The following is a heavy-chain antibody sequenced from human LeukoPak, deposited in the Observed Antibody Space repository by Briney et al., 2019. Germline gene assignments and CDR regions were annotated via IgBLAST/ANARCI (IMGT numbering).Heavy chain of an antibody. CDR1: GFTFSRYW. D-gene: IGHD1-20*01. J-gene: IGHJ4*02. V-gene: IGHV3-7*01. CDR2: IKQDGSEK. CDR3: ARLLVYNSGGEAFDH. Sequence: GGSLRLSCAASGFTFSRYWMSWVRQAPGKGLEWVANIKQDGSEKYYVDSVKGRFTISRDNAKNPLYLQMNSLRAEDTAVYYCARLLVYNSGGEAFDHWGQGTLVTVSS.